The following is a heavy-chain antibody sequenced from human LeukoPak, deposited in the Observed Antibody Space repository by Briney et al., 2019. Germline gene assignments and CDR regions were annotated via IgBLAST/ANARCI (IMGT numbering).Heavy chain of an antibody. CDR2: IYTSGST. D-gene: IGHD3-3*01. Sequence: KPSETLSRTCTGAGGSVSRYYWGWIRQPAGKGLEWIGRIYTSGSTNYNPSLKSRVTISVDKSKNQFSLKLSSVTAADTAVYYCARGRGEDTIFGVVITDDAFDIWGQGTMVTVSS. CDR1: GGSVSRYY. V-gene: IGHV4-4*07. J-gene: IGHJ3*02. CDR3: ARGRGEDTIFGVVITDDAFDI.